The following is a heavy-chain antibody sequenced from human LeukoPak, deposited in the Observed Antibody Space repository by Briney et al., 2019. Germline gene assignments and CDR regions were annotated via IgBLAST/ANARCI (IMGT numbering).Heavy chain of an antibody. J-gene: IGHJ5*02. CDR3: ARGRYCSGGSCYPKES. CDR2: INPNSGGT. CDR1: GYIFTGYY. Sequence: ASVKVSCKASGYIFTGYYMHWVRQAPGQGLEWMGWINPNSGGTNYAQKFQGRVTMTRDTSISTAYMELSRLRSDDTAVYYCARGRYCSGGSCYPKESWGQGTLVTVSS. V-gene: IGHV1-2*02. D-gene: IGHD2-15*01.